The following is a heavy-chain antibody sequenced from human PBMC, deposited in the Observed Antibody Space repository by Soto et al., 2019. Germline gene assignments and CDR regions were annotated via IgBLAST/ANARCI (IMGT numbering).Heavy chain of an antibody. CDR2: IYYSGST. Sequence: SETLSLTCTVSGGSISSSSYYWGWIRQPPGKGLEWIGSIYYSGSTYYNPSLKSRVTISVDTSKNQFSLELSSVTAADTAVYYCARWGRGAVDFDYWGQGTLVTVSS. CDR3: ARWGRGAVDFDY. V-gene: IGHV4-39*01. CDR1: GGSISSSSYY. J-gene: IGHJ4*02. D-gene: IGHD6-19*01.